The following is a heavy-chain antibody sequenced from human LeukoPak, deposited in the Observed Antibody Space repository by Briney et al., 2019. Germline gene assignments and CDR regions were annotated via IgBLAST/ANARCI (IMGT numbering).Heavy chain of an antibody. Sequence: SETLSLTCTVSGGSISSDSCYWGWIRQPPGKGLEWIGSIYYSGSTYYNPSLKSRVTISVDTSENHFSLKLSSVTAADTAVYYCGRQTMVRGIFGNPIEYWGQGTLVTVSS. CDR3: GRQTMVRGIFGNPIEY. J-gene: IGHJ4*02. CDR1: GGSISSDSCY. D-gene: IGHD3-10*01. V-gene: IGHV4-39*01. CDR2: IYYSGST.